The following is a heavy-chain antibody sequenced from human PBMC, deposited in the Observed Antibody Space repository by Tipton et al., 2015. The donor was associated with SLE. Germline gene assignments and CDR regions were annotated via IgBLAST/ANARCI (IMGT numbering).Heavy chain of an antibody. D-gene: IGHD3-22*01. CDR1: GFTFNKYW. J-gene: IGHJ5*02. CDR2: IREDGSER. V-gene: IGHV3-7*01. CDR3: AREIVVAEAWFDA. Sequence: SLRLSCAASGFTFNKYWMTWVRQAPGKGPEWVASIREDGSERYYVDSVKGRFTISRDNAKNSLYLQMNSLRAEDTTVYHCAREIVVAEAWFDAWGQGTQVTVSS.